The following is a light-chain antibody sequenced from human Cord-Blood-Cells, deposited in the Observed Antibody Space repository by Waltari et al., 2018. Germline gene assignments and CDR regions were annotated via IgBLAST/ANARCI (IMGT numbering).Light chain of an antibody. Sequence: QSALTQPASVSGSPGQSITISCTGTSSDVGGYTYVSWYQQHPGKAPNPMIYDAGNRPSGVANRFSGSKAGNTASLTISGLQAEDEADYYCSSYTSSSTYVFGTGTKVTVL. V-gene: IGLV2-14*01. J-gene: IGLJ1*01. CDR1: SSDVGGYTY. CDR3: SSYTSSSTYV. CDR2: DAG.